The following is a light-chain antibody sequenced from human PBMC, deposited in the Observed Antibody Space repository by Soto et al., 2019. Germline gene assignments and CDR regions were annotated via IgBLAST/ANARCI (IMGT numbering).Light chain of an antibody. CDR2: DAS. V-gene: IGKV3-11*01. Sequence: EIVLTQSPATLSLSPGERATLSCRASQSVSSYLAWYQQKPGQAPRLLIYDASNRATGIPARFSGSGSGTDLTLTISSLEPEDFAVYYCQQRSKWPPGFTFGGGTKVEI. CDR1: QSVSSY. J-gene: IGKJ4*01. CDR3: QQRSKWPPGFT.